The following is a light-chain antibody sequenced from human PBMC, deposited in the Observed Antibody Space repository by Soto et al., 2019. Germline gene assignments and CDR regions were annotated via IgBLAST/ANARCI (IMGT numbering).Light chain of an antibody. CDR2: KAS. V-gene: IGKV1-5*03. J-gene: IGKJ1*01. Sequence: DIQMTQSPSTLSASVGDRVTITCRASQSISSWLAWYQQKPGKAPKLLIYKASSLESGVPSRFSGSGSGTEFTLTISSLQPDDFETYYCQQYNSYPWTFGQGPKVEIK. CDR3: QQYNSYPWT. CDR1: QSISSW.